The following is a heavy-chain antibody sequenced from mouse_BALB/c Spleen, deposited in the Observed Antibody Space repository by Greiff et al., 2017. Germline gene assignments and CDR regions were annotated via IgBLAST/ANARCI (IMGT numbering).Heavy chain of an antibody. CDR1: GYTFTSYW. J-gene: IGHJ2*01. CDR2: IYPSDSYT. CDR3: TRVYYGYYFDY. Sequence: QVQLKQPGAELVRPGASVKLSCKASGYTFTSYWINWVKQRPGQGLEWIGNIYPSDSYTNYNQKFKDKATLTVDKSSSTAYMQLSSPTSEDSAVYYCTRVYYGYYFDYWGQGTTLTVSS. V-gene: IGHV1-69*02. D-gene: IGHD1-2*01.